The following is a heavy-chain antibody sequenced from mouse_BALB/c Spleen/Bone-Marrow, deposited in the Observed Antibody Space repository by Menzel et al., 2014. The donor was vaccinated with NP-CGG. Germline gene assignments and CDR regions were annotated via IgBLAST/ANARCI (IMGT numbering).Heavy chain of an antibody. CDR3: ARIYYYGSDY. Sequence: VQLQQSGAELAKPGASVKMSCKASGYTFTNYWMHWVKQRPGQGLEWIGYINPSTGYTEYNQKFKDKATLTADKSSSTAYMQLSSLTSEDSAVYYCARIYYYGSDYWGQGTTLTVSS. D-gene: IGHD1-1*01. CDR1: GYTFTNYW. CDR2: INPSTGYT. V-gene: IGHV1-7*01. J-gene: IGHJ2*01.